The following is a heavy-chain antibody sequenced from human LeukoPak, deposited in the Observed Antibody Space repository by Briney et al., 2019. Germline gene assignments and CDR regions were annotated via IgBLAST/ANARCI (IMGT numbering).Heavy chain of an antibody. CDR2: ISAYNGNT. Sequence: GASVKVSCEASGYTFTGYGISWVRQAPGQGLEWMGWISAYNGNTNYAQKFQGRVTMTTETSTRTAYMELRSLRSDDAAVYYCARIDLAYGSGTYYSSYFEYWGQGTLVTVSS. CDR3: ARIDLAYGSGTYYSSYFEY. V-gene: IGHV1-18*01. CDR1: GYTFTGYG. J-gene: IGHJ4*02. D-gene: IGHD3-10*01.